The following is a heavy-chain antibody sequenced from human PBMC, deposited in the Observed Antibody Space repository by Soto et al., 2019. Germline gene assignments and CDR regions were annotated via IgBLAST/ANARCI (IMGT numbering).Heavy chain of an antibody. CDR2: IGTAGDT. D-gene: IGHD3-3*01. Sequence: GGSLRLSCAASGFTFSSYDMHWVRQATGKGLEWVSAIGTAGDTYYPGSVKGRFTISRENAKNSLYLQMNSLRAGDTAVYYCARGYYDFWSGYYRGGSDPYYFDYWGQGTLVTVSS. V-gene: IGHV3-13*01. CDR1: GFTFSSYD. CDR3: ARGYYDFWSGYYRGGSDPYYFDY. J-gene: IGHJ4*02.